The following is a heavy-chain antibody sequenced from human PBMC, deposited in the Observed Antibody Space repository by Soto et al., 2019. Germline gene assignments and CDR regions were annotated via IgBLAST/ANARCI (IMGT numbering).Heavy chain of an antibody. V-gene: IGHV3-23*01. CDR1: GFTFSSYA. CDR2: ISGSGGST. D-gene: IGHD2-2*01. CDR3: AKGGTAGEIVPAAVDY. Sequence: HPGGSLRLSCAASGFTFSSYAMSWVRQAPGKGLEWVSAISGSGGSTYYADSVKGRFTISRDNSKNTLYLQMNSLRAEDTAVYYCAKGGTAGEIVPAAVDYWGQGTLVTVSS. J-gene: IGHJ4*02.